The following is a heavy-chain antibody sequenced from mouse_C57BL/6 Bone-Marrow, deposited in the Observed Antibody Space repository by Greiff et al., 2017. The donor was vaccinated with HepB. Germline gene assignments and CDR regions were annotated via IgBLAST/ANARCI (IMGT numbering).Heavy chain of an antibody. D-gene: IGHD1-1*01. J-gene: IGHJ2*01. CDR1: GYTFTTYW. Sequence: QVQLKESGAELVKPGASVKISCKTSGYTFTTYWMNWVKQRPGKGLEWIGQIYPGDGDTNYNEKFKGKATLTSDKSSSTAYMQLSSLTSEDSAVYDCARTTTVCFDYWGQGTTLTVSA. CDR3: ARTTTVCFDY. V-gene: IGHV1-80*01. CDR2: IYPGDGDT.